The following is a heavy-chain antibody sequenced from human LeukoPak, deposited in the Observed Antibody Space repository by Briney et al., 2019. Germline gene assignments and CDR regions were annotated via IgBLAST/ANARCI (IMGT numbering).Heavy chain of an antibody. CDR1: GFTFISYS. Sequence: GGSLRLSCAASGFTFISYSMNWVRQAPGKGLEWVSYISGSGNTIYYADSVKGRFTISRDNAKNSLYLQMNSLRAEDTAVYYCAKRGVAGSSDYWGQGTLVTVSS. J-gene: IGHJ4*02. CDR2: ISGSGNTI. D-gene: IGHD6-19*01. V-gene: IGHV3-48*04. CDR3: AKRGVAGSSDY.